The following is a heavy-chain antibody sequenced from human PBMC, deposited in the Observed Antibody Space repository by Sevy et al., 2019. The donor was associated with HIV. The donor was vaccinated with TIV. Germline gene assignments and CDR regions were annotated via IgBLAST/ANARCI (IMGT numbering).Heavy chain of an antibody. D-gene: IGHD3-10*01. V-gene: IGHV3-7*01. CDR1: VFTFSKYW. CDR2: INQDGSEK. Sequence: GGSLRLSCAASVFTFSKYWMSWVRQAPGKGLEWVANINQDGSEKYYVDSVKGRLTISRDNGKNSLYLQMNSLRAEDTAVYYCARETGSSHFDYWGQGTLVTVSS. J-gene: IGHJ4*02. CDR3: ARETGSSHFDY.